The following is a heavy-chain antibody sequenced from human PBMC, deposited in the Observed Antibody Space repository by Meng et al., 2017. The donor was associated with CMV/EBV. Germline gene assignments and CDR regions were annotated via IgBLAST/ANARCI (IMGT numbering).Heavy chain of an antibody. Sequence: GESLKISCAASGFTFSDYYMSWIRQAPGKGLEWVSYISSSCSTIYYADSVKGRFTISRDNAKNSLYLQMNSLRAEDTAVYYCARDWEFAPPDYWGQGTLVTVSS. D-gene: IGHD1-26*01. J-gene: IGHJ4*02. CDR3: ARDWEFAPPDY. CDR2: ISSSCSTI. CDR1: GFTFSDYY. V-gene: IGHV3-11*01.